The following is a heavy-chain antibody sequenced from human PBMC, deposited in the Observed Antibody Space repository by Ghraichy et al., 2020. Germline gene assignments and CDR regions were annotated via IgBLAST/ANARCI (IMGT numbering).Heavy chain of an antibody. CDR1: GFSLSTSGMC. Sequence: QPLSLTCTFSGFSLSTSGMCVSWIRQPPGKALEWLALIDWDDDKYYSTSLKTRLTISKDTSKNQVVLTMTNMDPVDTATYYCARTSGIAAAGVPYYYYGMDVWGQGTTVTVSS. CDR3: ARTSGIAAAGVPYYYYGMDV. J-gene: IGHJ6*02. D-gene: IGHD6-13*01. CDR2: IDWDDDK. V-gene: IGHV2-70*01.